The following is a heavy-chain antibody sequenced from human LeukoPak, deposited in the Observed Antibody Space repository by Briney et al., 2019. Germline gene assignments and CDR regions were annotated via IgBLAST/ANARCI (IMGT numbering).Heavy chain of an antibody. Sequence: GGSLRLSCAASGFTFTSYSMNWVRQAPGKGLEWVSYISSSSSTIYYADSLKGRFTISRDNAKNSLYLQMNSLRAEDTAVYYCARVNMEATGAFDSWGQGTLVTVSS. CDR2: ISSSSSTI. V-gene: IGHV3-48*01. J-gene: IGHJ4*02. CDR3: ARVNMEATGAFDS. D-gene: IGHD1-26*01. CDR1: GFTFTSYS.